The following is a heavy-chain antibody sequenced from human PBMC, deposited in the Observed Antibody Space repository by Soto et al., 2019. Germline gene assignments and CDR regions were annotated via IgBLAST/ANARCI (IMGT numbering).Heavy chain of an antibody. CDR2: IWYDGRSK. Sequence: QVQLVESGGGVVQPGRSLRLSCAASGFTFSNYGLHWVRQAPGKGLEWVADIWYDGRSKNYVASVKGRFTISRDNSKNTLYLEMNSLRAEDSAVYYCGRVDSSYGMDVWGQGTTVTVSS. D-gene: IGHD5-18*01. J-gene: IGHJ6*02. CDR3: GRVDSSYGMDV. V-gene: IGHV3-33*01. CDR1: GFTFSNYG.